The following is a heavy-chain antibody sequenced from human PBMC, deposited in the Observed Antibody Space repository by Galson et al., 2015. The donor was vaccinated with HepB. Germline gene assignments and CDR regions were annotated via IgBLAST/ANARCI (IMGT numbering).Heavy chain of an antibody. J-gene: IGHJ4*02. CDR3: ASFRGYYFDY. Sequence: ETLSLTCTVSGDSISNNFYYWGWIRQPPGKGLEWIGSIYYTGERYYNPSLKSRLTMSVDTSKSQFSLQLGSVTAADTAVYYCASFRGYYFDYWGQGTLVTVSS. V-gene: IGHV4-39*07. D-gene: IGHD3-10*01. CDR2: IYYTGER. CDR1: GDSISNNFYY.